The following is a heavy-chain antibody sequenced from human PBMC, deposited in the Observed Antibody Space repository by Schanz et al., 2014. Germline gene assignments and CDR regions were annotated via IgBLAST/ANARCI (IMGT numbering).Heavy chain of an antibody. CDR2: ISGGGGNT. V-gene: IGHV3-23*04. Sequence: VQLVESGGGVVQPGRSLRLSCAASGFTFSSYAMSWVRQAPGKGLEWVSAISGGGGNTYYADSVKGRFTISRDNSKNTVYIQMNSLRAEDTAVYYCARGGPAYYFDDWGQGTLVTVSS. CDR3: ARGGPAYYFDD. CDR1: GFTFSSYA. J-gene: IGHJ4*02.